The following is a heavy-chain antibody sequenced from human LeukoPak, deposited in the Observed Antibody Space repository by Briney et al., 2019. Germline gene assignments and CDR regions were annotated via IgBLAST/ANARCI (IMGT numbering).Heavy chain of an antibody. D-gene: IGHD2-21*02. CDR2: ISSRSSYI. CDR1: GFTFSSYS. CDR3: ARDRVNCGGDCYPSSSVL. Sequence: GGSLRLSCAASGFTFSSYSMNWVRQAPGKGLEWVSSISSRSSYIYYADSVKGRFTISRDNTKNSLYLQMNSLRAEDTAVYYCARDRVNCGGDCYPSSSVLRGQGTLVTVSS. V-gene: IGHV3-21*01. J-gene: IGHJ4*02.